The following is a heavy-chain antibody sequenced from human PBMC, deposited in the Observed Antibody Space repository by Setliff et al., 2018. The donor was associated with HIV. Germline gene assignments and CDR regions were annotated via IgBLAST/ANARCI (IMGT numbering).Heavy chain of an antibody. CDR3: ARGDMIAFGGIGPFDY. J-gene: IGHJ4*02. CDR2: FDPEDGET. Sequence: GASVKVSCKVSGYTLTEVSIHWVRQAPGKGLEWMGYFDPEDGETVHAQKFQGRVTITADESTSTAYMELSSLRSADTAVYYCARGDMIAFGGIGPFDYWGQGTLVTVSS. CDR1: GYTLTEVS. V-gene: IGHV1-24*01. D-gene: IGHD3-16*01.